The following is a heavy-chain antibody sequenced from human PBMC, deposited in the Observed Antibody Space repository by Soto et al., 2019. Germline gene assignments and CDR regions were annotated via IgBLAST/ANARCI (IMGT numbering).Heavy chain of an antibody. V-gene: IGHV3-9*01. J-gene: IGHJ5*01. CDR1: GFTFDDYT. D-gene: IGHD4-4*01. CDR2: ITWNSDKI. Sequence: EIQLVESGGGLVQPGGSRRLSCTASGFTFDDYTMYWVRQAPGKGLEWVSGITWNSDKIDYADSVKGRFSISRDNAKNSLYLQMDSLTTADTATYYCAKGLGNFAYSAYRPMDSWGQGTLVTVSS. CDR3: AKGLGNFAYSAYRPMDS.